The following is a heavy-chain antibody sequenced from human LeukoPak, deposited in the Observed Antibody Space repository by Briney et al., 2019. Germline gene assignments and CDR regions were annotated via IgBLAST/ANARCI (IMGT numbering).Heavy chain of an antibody. CDR3: ARIGSGSYWGAATPYYYMDV. V-gene: IGHV1-69*06. D-gene: IGHD3-10*01. CDR2: IIPIFGTA. J-gene: IGHJ6*03. Sequence: ASVKVSCKASGGTFSSYAISWVRQAPGQGLEWMGGIIPIFGTANYAQKFQGRVTITADKSTSTAYMELSSLRSEDTAVYYCARIGSGSYWGAATPYYYMDVWGKGTTVTVSS. CDR1: GGTFSSYA.